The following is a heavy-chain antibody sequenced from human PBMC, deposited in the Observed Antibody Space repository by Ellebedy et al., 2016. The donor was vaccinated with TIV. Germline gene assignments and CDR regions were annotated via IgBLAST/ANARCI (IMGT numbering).Heavy chain of an antibody. D-gene: IGHD6-13*01. CDR2: ISAYNGYT. CDR1: GYTFSSYG. Sequence: ASVKVSXKASGYTFSSYGISWVRQAPGQGLEYMGWISAYNGYTNYAQKFQGRVTLTTDTSTNTAYMEVRSLTSDDTAVYYCARRPAAGRGYNYYYYMDVWGKGTTVTV. CDR3: ARRPAAGRGYNYYYYMDV. V-gene: IGHV1-18*01. J-gene: IGHJ6*03.